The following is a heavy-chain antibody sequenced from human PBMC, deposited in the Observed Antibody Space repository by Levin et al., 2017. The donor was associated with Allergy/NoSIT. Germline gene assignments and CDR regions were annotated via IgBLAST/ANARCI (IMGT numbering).Heavy chain of an antibody. D-gene: IGHD6-25*01. CDR1: GFTFSSFG. CDR3: AKDKRLRQHVYFDY. Sequence: LSLTCAASGFTFSSFGMHWVRPAPGKGLEWVAVISYDGSNKYYADSVKGRFTISRDNFKNTLYLQMNSLRAEDTAVYYCAKDKRLRQHVYFDYWGQGTLVTVSS. V-gene: IGHV3-30*18. J-gene: IGHJ4*02. CDR2: ISYDGSNK.